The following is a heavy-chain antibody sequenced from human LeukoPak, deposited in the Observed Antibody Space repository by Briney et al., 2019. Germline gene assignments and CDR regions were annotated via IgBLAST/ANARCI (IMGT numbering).Heavy chain of an antibody. CDR2: IYSGGGT. J-gene: IGHJ6*03. Sequence: XAPXXXXEWVSVIYSGGGTYYADSVKGRFTISRDNSKNTLYLQMNSLRAEDTAVYYCARYLKYYYDSSGSMDVWGKGTTVTVSS. D-gene: IGHD3-22*01. V-gene: IGHV3-66*02. CDR3: ARYLKYYYDSSGSMDV.